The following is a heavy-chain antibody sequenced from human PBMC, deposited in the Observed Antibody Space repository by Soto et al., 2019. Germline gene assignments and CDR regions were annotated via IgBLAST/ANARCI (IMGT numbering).Heavy chain of an antibody. Sequence: GVSLRLSCTASGFTFGDYAMSWFRQAPGKGLEWVGFIRSKAYGGTTEYAASVKGRFTISRDDSRSIAYLQMNSLKTEDTAVYYCTRSIAARPVIWFDPWGQGTLVTVSS. CDR2: IRSKAYGGTT. J-gene: IGHJ5*02. D-gene: IGHD6-6*01. V-gene: IGHV3-49*03. CDR1: GFTFGDYA. CDR3: TRSIAARPVIWFDP.